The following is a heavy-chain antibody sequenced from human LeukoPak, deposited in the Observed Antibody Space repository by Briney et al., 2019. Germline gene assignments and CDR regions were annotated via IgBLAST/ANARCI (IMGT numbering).Heavy chain of an antibody. J-gene: IGHJ3*02. CDR2: FDPEDGET. CDR1: GYTLTELS. D-gene: IGHD3-3*01. CDR3: ARDRMGYYDFWSGYYDAFDI. Sequence: ASVKVSCKVSGYTLTELSMHWVRQAPGKGLEWMGGFDPEDGETIYAQKSQGRVTMTRDTSISTAYMELSRLRSDDTAVYYCARDRMGYYDFWSGYYDAFDIWGQGTMVTVSS. V-gene: IGHV1-24*01.